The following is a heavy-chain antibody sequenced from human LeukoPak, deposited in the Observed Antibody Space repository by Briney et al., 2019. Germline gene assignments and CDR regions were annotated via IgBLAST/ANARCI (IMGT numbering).Heavy chain of an antibody. D-gene: IGHD6-13*01. Sequence: SETLSLTCAVYGGSFSGYYWSWIRQPPGKGLEWIGEINHSGSTNYNPSLNSRVTISVDTSKNQFSLKLSSVTAADTAVYYCARVLAAWNNWFDPWGQGTLVTVSS. CDR1: GGSFSGYY. V-gene: IGHV4-34*01. CDR3: ARVLAAWNNWFDP. CDR2: INHSGST. J-gene: IGHJ5*02.